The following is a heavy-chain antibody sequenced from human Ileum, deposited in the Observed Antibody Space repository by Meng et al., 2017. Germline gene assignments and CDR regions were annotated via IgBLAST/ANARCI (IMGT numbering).Heavy chain of an antibody. Sequence: QVELVESGGGLVKPGGSLRLSCAASGFTFSDYYMSWIRQAPGKGLEWISYISGSGRTTYYADSVKGRFTMSRDNGKNSLYLQMNSLRSEDTAVYYCAREVGSADYWGQGTLVTASS. V-gene: IGHV3-11*01. CDR1: GFTFSDYY. J-gene: IGHJ4*02. CDR3: AREVGSADY. D-gene: IGHD2-2*01. CDR2: ISGSGRTT.